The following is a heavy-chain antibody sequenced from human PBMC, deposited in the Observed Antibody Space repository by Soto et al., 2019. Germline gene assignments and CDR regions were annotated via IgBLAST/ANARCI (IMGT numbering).Heavy chain of an antibody. V-gene: IGHV1-2*04. D-gene: IGHD4-17*01. Sequence: QVQLVQSGAEVKKPGASVKVSCKASGYTFTGYYMHWVRQAPGQGLEWMGWINPNSGGTNYAQKFQGWVTMTRDTSISTAYMELSRLRSDDTAVYYCVRECWDYGDNYYYYYMDVWGKGTTVTVSS. CDR2: INPNSGGT. J-gene: IGHJ6*03. CDR3: VRECWDYGDNYYYYYMDV. CDR1: GYTFTGYY.